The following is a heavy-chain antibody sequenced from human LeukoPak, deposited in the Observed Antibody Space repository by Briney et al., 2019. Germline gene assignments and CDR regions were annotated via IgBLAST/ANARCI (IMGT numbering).Heavy chain of an antibody. CDR1: GYSISSGYY. Sequence: SETLSLTCTVSGYSISSGYYWGWIRQPPGKGLEWIGSIYHSGSTYYNPSLKSRVTISVDTSKNQFSLKLSSVTAADTAVYYCARADYSNSIGAFDIWGQGTMVTVSS. J-gene: IGHJ3*02. CDR3: ARADYSNSIGAFDI. D-gene: IGHD4-11*01. CDR2: IYHSGST. V-gene: IGHV4-38-2*02.